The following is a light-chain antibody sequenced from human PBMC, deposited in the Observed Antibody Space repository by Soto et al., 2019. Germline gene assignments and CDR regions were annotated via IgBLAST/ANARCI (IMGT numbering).Light chain of an antibody. J-gene: IGKJ2*01. V-gene: IGKV3-20*01. CDR3: HQYGSSPPRT. CDR1: QSVSSNY. CDR2: GAS. Sequence: EIVLTQSPGTLSLSPGERATLSCRASQSVSSNYLAWYQQRPGQAPRLLIYGASSRATGIPDRFSGSGSGTDFTLTIIRLEPEDLAVYYCHQYGSSPPRTFGQGTKLEIK.